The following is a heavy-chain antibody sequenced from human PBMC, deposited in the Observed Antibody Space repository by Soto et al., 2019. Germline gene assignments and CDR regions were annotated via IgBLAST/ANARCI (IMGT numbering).Heavy chain of an antibody. V-gene: IGHV3-30*03. CDR3: ARDSNRENYLEH. CDR1: GLSFSTYG. J-gene: IGHJ4*02. CDR2: TSFNGNNK. Sequence: QVQLVESGGGVVQPGRSLSLSCEASGLSFSTYGMHWVRQAQGKGLEWVAVTSFNGNNKWYTDSVKGRFTISRDNSKNTLYLQMDSLRDEDTAVYYCARDSNRENYLEHWGPGTLVTVSS.